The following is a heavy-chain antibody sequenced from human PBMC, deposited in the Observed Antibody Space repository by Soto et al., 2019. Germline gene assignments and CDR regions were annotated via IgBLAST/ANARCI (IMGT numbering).Heavy chain of an antibody. V-gene: IGHV1-3*01. J-gene: IGHJ3*02. CDR2: INAGNGNT. D-gene: IGHD1-7*01. Sequence: ASVKVSCKASGYTFTSYAMHWVRQAPGQRLEWMGWINAGNGNTKYSQKFQGRVTITRDTSASTAYMELSSLRSEDTAVYYCARDSGHNWNYDAFDIWGQGTMVTV. CDR1: GYTFTSYA. CDR3: ARDSGHNWNYDAFDI.